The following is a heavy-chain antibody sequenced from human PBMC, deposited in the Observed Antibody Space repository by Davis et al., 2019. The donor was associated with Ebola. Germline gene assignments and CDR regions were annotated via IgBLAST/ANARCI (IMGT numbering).Heavy chain of an antibody. D-gene: IGHD2/OR15-2a*01. J-gene: IGHJ6*02. CDR1: GFIFDDYA. CDR2: ISWNSRSI. V-gene: IGHV3-9*01. Sequence: SLKLSCAASGFIFDDYAMHWVRQAPGKGLQWVAGISWNSRSIEHADSVKGRFTISRDNAKNTLYLQMDSLRAEDTAVYHCARVIHFPGIGTDVWGQGATVTVSS. CDR3: ARVIHFPGIGTDV.